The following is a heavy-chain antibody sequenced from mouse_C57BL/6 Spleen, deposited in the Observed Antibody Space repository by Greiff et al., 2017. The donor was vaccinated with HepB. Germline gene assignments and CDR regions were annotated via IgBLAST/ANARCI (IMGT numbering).Heavy chain of an antibody. J-gene: IGHJ2*01. CDR2: ISYDGSN. Sequence: VQLKESGPGLVKPSQSLSLTCSVTGYSITSGYYWNWIRQFPGNKLEWMGYISYDGSNNYNPSLKNRISITRDTSKNQFFLKLNSVTTEDTATYYCARRGNYEGFDYWGQGTTLTVSS. CDR1: GYSITSGYY. V-gene: IGHV3-6*01. D-gene: IGHD2-1*01. CDR3: ARRGNYEGFDY.